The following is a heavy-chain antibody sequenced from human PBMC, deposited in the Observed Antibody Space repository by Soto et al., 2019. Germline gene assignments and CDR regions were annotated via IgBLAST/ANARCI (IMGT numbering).Heavy chain of an antibody. D-gene: IGHD2-21*01. J-gene: IGHJ4*02. CDR2: VFWNDDK. V-gene: IGHV2-5*04. CDR1: GFSFGVSGVG. Sequence: QITLKESGPTPVKPTQTLTLTCTFSGFSFGVSGVGVGWIRQPPGRALEWLGLVFWNDDKRYSPSLESRLTLTKDTSTNQVVLTVNNLDTGDTGTYYCVRAYTYDFDHWGQGTLVTVSS. CDR3: VRAYTYDFDH.